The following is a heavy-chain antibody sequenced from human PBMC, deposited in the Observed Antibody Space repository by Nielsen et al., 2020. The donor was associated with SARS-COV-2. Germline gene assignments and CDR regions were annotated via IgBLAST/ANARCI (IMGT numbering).Heavy chain of an antibody. CDR2: INPNSGGT. CDR3: ARDYGENYGDYKDENWFDP. V-gene: IGHV1-2*06. Sequence: ASVKVSCKASGYTFTSYYMHWMRQAPGQGLEWMGRINPNSGGTNYAQKFQGRVTMTRDTSISTAYMEPSRLRSDDTAVYYCARDYGENYGDYKDENWFDPWGQGTLVTVSS. D-gene: IGHD4-17*01. CDR1: GYTFTSYY. J-gene: IGHJ5*02.